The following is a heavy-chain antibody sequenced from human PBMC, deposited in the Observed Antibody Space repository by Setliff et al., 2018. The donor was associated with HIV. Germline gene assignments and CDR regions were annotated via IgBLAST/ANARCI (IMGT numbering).Heavy chain of an antibody. Sequence: GGSLRLSCAASGFNFSIYWMSWVRQAPGKGLEWVANMNQGGSEKYYVDSVKGRFTISRDNAKNSLYLQVNSLRVEDTALYYCARGVRDSSGWASDCWGQGTLVTVSS. V-gene: IGHV3-7*01. J-gene: IGHJ4*02. CDR3: ARGVRDSSGWASDC. CDR2: MNQGGSEK. D-gene: IGHD6-19*01. CDR1: GFNFSIYW.